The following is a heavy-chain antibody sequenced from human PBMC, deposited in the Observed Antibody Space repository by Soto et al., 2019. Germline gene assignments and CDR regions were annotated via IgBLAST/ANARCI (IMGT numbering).Heavy chain of an antibody. Sequence: QVQLVESGGGVVQPGRSLRLSCAASGFTFNNYGMHCVRQAPGKGLEWVAVIWYDGSNKYYADSVKGRFTISRDNSQKTLYMYMRSLREQKTGVCFCARDSGGGRPNSVAPRGPGTLVS. CDR2: IWYDGSNK. CDR1: GFTFNNYG. J-gene: IGHJ5*02. V-gene: IGHV3-33*01. D-gene: IGHD7-27*01. CDR3: ARDSGGGRPNSVAP.